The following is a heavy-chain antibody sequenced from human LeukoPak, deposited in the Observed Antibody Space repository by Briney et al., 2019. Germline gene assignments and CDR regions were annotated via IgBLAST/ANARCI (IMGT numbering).Heavy chain of an antibody. CDR1: GFTFSDYY. CDR2: ISSSGSSI. J-gene: IGHJ4*02. CDR3: ARDRRFGELIDY. Sequence: GGSLRLSCAASGFTFSDYYMSWIRQAPGKGLEWVSYISSSGSSIYYADSVKGRFTISRDNAKNSLYLQMNSLRAEDTAVYYCARDRRFGELIDYWGQGTLVTVSS. V-gene: IGHV3-11*04. D-gene: IGHD3-10*01.